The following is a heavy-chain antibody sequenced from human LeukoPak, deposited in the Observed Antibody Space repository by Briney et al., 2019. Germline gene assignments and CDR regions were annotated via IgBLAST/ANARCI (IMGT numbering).Heavy chain of an antibody. J-gene: IGHJ4*02. CDR1: GGSISSYY. Sequence: SGTLSLTCTVPGGSISSYYWSWIRQPPGKGLEWIAYIHYTGNTNYNPSLKSRVTISLDTSQNQFSLTLSSVTAADTAVYYCARTSQADPLWGQGALVTVSS. V-gene: IGHV4-59*01. CDR2: IHYTGNT. D-gene: IGHD2-2*01. CDR3: ARTSQADPL.